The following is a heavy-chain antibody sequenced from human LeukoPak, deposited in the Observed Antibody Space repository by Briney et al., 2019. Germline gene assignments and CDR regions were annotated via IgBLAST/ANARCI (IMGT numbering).Heavy chain of an antibody. CDR1: GGSISSSSYY. Sequence: PSETLSLTCTVSGGSISSSSYYWGWIRQPPGKGLEWIGSIYYSGSTYYNPSLKSRVTISVDTSKNQFSLKLSSVTAADTAVYYCARASHLLGIMITFGGVIGVEPYFDYWGQGTLVTVSS. J-gene: IGHJ4*02. D-gene: IGHD3-16*02. V-gene: IGHV4-39*07. CDR2: IYYSGST. CDR3: ARASHLLGIMITFGGVIGVEPYFDY.